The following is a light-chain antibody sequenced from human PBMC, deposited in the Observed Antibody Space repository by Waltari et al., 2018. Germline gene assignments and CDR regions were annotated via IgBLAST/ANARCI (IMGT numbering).Light chain of an antibody. CDR1: QSVLYSSNNKNF. Sequence: DIVMTQSPDSLAVSLGERATINCKSSQSVLYSSNNKNFLAWYQQKPGQPPKLLIYWASTRESGVPDRFSGSGSGTDFTLTISSLQAEDVAVYYCQQVYSRPWTFGQGTRV. CDR2: WAS. V-gene: IGKV4-1*01. CDR3: QQVYSRPWT. J-gene: IGKJ1*01.